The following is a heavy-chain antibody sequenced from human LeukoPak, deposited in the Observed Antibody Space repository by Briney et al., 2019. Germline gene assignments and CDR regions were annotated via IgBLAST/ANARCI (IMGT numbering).Heavy chain of an antibody. J-gene: IGHJ5*02. CDR2: ISAYNGNT. CDR1: GYTFTSYG. V-gene: IGHV1-18*01. D-gene: IGHD3-22*01. CDR3: ARDPSPPEYYYDSSGYYNPGGWFDP. Sequence: ASVKVSCKASGYTFTSYGISWVRQAPGQGLEWMGWISAYNGNTNYAQKLQGRVTMTTDTSTSTAYMELRSLRSDDTAVYYCARDPSPPEYYYDSSGYYNPGGWFDPWGQGTLVTVSS.